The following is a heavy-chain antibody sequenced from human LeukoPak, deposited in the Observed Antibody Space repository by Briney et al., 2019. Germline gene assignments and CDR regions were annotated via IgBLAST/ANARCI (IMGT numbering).Heavy chain of an antibody. CDR2: IYYSGST. Sequence: SETLSLTCTVSGGSISSHYWNWIRQPPGKGLEWIGYIYYSGSTNYNPSLKSRVTISVDTSKNQFSLKLSSVTAADTAVYYCARLQLQRASSSTHDYWGQGTLVTVSS. V-gene: IGHV4-59*11. D-gene: IGHD6-6*01. J-gene: IGHJ4*02. CDR1: GGSISSHY. CDR3: ARLQLQRASSSTHDY.